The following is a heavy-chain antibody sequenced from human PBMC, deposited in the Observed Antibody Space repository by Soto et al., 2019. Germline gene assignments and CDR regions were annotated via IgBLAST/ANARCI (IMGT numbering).Heavy chain of an antibody. V-gene: IGHV3-21*01. CDR1: GFTFSSYE. Sequence: GGSLRLSCAASGFTFSSYEMNWVRQAPGKGLEWVSSISSSSSYIYYADSVKGRFTISRDNAKNSLYLQMNSLRAEDTAVYYCARDRKGYSSSAGGFDPWGQGTLVTVSS. J-gene: IGHJ5*02. CDR3: ARDRKGYSSSAGGFDP. CDR2: ISSSSSYI. D-gene: IGHD6-6*01.